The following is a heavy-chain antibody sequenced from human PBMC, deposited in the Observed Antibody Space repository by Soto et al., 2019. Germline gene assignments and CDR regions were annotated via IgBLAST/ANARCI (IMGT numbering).Heavy chain of an antibody. CDR3: ARDGMYYYDSSGPYY. J-gene: IGHJ4*02. Sequence: PGGSLRLSCAASGFTCSSYAMHWVRQAPGKGLEWVAVISYDGSNKYYADSVKGRFTISRDNSKNTLYLQMNSLRAEDTAVYYCARDGMYYYDSSGPYYWGQGTLVTVSS. CDR1: GFTCSSYA. V-gene: IGHV3-30-3*01. CDR2: ISYDGSNK. D-gene: IGHD3-22*01.